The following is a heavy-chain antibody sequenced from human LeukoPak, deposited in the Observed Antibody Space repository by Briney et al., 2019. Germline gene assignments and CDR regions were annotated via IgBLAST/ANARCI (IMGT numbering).Heavy chain of an antibody. V-gene: IGHV3-33*08. J-gene: IGHJ4*02. CDR2: IWYDGSNK. CDR3: ARGYSSSWYYFDY. Sequence: GRSLRLSCAASGFTFSSYGMHWVRQAPGKGLEWVAVIWYDGSNKYYADSVKGRFTISRDNSKNTLYLQMNSLRAEDTAVYYCARGYSSSWYYFDYWGQGTLVTVSS. CDR1: GFTFSSYG. D-gene: IGHD6-13*01.